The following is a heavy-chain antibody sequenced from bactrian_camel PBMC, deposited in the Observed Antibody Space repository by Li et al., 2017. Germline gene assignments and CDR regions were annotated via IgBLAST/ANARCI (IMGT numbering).Heavy chain of an antibody. CDR2: TGPSNT. CDR3: AAVGSRWCRMRDDDFAY. J-gene: IGHJ6*01. Sequence: VESGGGLVQPGGSLKLSCAASGYRVKSGCMGYFRQTTGKEREVVAATGPSNTWYADSVKGRFTISKDNAKNTLYLQMNSLKPEDTTVYYCAAVGSRWCRMRDDDFAYWGQGTQVTVS. V-gene: IGHV3S53*01. D-gene: IGHD6*01. CDR1: GYRVKSGC.